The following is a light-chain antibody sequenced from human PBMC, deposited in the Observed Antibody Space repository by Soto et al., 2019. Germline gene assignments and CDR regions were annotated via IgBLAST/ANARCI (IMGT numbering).Light chain of an antibody. CDR3: QQYNNLWT. J-gene: IGKJ1*01. CDR1: QSVSTN. CDR2: GAS. V-gene: IGKV3-15*01. Sequence: EIVMTQSPATLSVSPGERATLSCRASQSVSTNLAWYQKKPGQAPRLLIYGASTRATGIPARFSGSESGTEFTLTISSLQSEDFAFSYCQQYNNLWTFGHGTRVDIK.